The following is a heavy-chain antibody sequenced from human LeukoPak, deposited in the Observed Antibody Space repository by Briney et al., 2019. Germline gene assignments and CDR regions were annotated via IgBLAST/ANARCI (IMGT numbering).Heavy chain of an antibody. V-gene: IGHV4-59*01. CDR3: ARASGSGSYHGIDY. CDR2: IYYSGST. D-gene: IGHD3-10*01. Sequence: SETLSLTCTVSNGSISSYYWSWIRQPPGKGLEWIGYIYYSGSTNYNSALQSRVTISLDTSKTQFSLNLKSVTAADTAVYYCARASGSGSYHGIDYWGQGTLVTVSS. CDR1: NGSISSYY. J-gene: IGHJ4*02.